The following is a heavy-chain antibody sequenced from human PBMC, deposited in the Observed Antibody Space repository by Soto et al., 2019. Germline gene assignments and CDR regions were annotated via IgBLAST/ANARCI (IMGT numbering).Heavy chain of an antibody. Sequence: QLQLQESGPGLVKPSETLSLTCSVSVDSIKSDNYYWGWIRQPPGKGLEWIGGIYYRGNTYYNPSLKTRVTISLDKSKSQFSLKLNSVTAADSAVYFCARLEGLATISYYFDYWGQGTLVTVSS. CDR2: IYYRGNT. CDR3: ARLEGLATISYYFDY. D-gene: IGHD3-9*01. J-gene: IGHJ4*02. V-gene: IGHV4-39*01. CDR1: VDSIKSDNYY.